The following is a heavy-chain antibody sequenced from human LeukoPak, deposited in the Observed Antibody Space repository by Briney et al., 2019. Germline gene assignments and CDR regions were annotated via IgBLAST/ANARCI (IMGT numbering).Heavy chain of an antibody. V-gene: IGHV3-7*01. CDR2: IKQDGSEK. Sequence: GGSLRLSCAASGFTFGSYWMSWVRQAPGKGLEWVANIKQDGSEKNYADSVKGRFTISRDNAKKSLYLQMNSLRAEDSAVYYCARMGSSLSAYWGQGTLVTVSS. D-gene: IGHD6-6*01. CDR3: ARMGSSLSAY. J-gene: IGHJ4*02. CDR1: GFTFGSYW.